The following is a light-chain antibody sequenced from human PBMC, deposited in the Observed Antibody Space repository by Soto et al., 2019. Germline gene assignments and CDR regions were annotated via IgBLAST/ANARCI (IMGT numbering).Light chain of an antibody. J-gene: IGKJ5*01. Sequence: DTPMSQSPSSLSASVGDSIAIPCRASQSISSYLNWYQQKPGKAPKLLISAASILQSGVPSRFSGSGSGTDFTLTISNLQPEDFAGYYCQQTYSSPITFGQGTRLEIK. CDR1: QSISSY. V-gene: IGKV1-39*01. CDR3: QQTYSSPIT. CDR2: AAS.